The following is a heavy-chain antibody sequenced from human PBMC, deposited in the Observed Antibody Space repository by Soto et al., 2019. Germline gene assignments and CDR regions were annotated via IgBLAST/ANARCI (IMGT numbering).Heavy chain of an antibody. J-gene: IGHJ4*02. V-gene: IGHV5-51*01. Sequence: GESLKISCNGSGYSFTIYWIGWVRQMPGKGLEWMGIIYPGDSDTRYSPSFQGQVTISADKSISTAYLQWSSLKASDTAMYYCARTYYDILTGYYPYYFDYWGQGTLVTVSS. CDR1: GYSFTIYW. CDR2: IYPGDSDT. CDR3: ARTYYDILTGYYPYYFDY. D-gene: IGHD3-9*01.